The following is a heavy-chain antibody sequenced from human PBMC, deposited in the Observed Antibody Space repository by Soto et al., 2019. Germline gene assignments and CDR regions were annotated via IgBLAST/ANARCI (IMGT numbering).Heavy chain of an antibody. V-gene: IGHV3-49*04. Sequence: GGSLRLSCTFSGFTSDDYDYALTWVRQAPGKGLQWLGLIRGSTYGGTTEYAASVKGRFTISRYDSKGITYLQMNSLKTEDTAVYYCSRDGDFYGLDVWGQGTTVTVS. D-gene: IGHD3-3*01. J-gene: IGHJ6*02. CDR2: IRGSTYGGTT. CDR3: SRDGDFYGLDV. CDR1: GFTSDDYDYA.